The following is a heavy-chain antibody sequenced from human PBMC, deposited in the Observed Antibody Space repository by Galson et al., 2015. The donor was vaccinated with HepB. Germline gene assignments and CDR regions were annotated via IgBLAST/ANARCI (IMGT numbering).Heavy chain of an antibody. Sequence: SCKASGYTFTTYGISWVRQAPGQGLEWLGWITTYNGNTNYAQSFQGRVTMTTDKSTSTAYMELRSLRSDDTAVYYCARERYCFGYSAGFDFWGQGTLVTVSS. CDR3: ARERYCFGYSAGFDF. V-gene: IGHV1-18*04. CDR1: GYTFTTYG. CDR2: ITTYNGNT. J-gene: IGHJ4*02. D-gene: IGHD5-18*01.